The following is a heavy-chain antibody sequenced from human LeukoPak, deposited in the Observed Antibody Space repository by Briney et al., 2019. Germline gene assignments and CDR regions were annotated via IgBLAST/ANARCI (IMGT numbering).Heavy chain of an antibody. CDR1: GGTFSSYA. J-gene: IGHJ6*02. V-gene: IGHV1-69*04. Sequence: GASVKVSCKASGGTFSSYAISWVRQAPGQGLEWMGRIIPILGIANYAQKFQGRVTITADKSTSTAYMELSSLRSEDTAVYYCAREEMATTRLSYGMDVWGQGTTVTVSS. D-gene: IGHD5-24*01. CDR2: IIPILGIA. CDR3: AREEMATTRLSYGMDV.